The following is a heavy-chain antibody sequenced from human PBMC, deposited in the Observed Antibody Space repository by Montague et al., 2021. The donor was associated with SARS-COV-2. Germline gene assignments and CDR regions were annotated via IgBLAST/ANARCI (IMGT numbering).Heavy chain of an antibody. CDR1: GDSISSPNW. D-gene: IGHD1-26*01. J-gene: IGHJ4*02. CDR2: IYYTGNT. V-gene: IGHV4/OR15-8*02. CDR3: ARKGSGRSDLAY. Sequence: SETLSLTCVVSGDSISSPNWWNWVRQPPGKGLEWIGEIYYTGNTNYNPSLKSRVTIFIDKSKNHFSLQLSSVTAADTAIYYCARKGSGRSDLAYWGQGTLVTVSS.